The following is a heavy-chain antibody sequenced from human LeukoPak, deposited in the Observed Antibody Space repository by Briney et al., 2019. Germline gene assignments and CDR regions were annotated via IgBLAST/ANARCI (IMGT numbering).Heavy chain of an antibody. J-gene: IGHJ6*03. CDR1: GYTFTSYA. V-gene: IGHV1-3*03. CDR2: INAGNGNT. CDR3: AREAPRAYYMDV. Sequence: ASVKVSCKASGYTFTSYAMHWVRQAPGQRLEWMGWINAGNGNTKYSQEFQGRVTITRDTSASTAYMELSSLRSEDMAVYYCAREAPRAYYMDVWGKGTTVTVSS.